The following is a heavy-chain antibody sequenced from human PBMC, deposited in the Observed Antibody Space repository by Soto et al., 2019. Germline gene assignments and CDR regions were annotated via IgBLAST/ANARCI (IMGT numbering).Heavy chain of an antibody. D-gene: IGHD2-8*01. CDR3: AKDGANDYYYYYMDV. V-gene: IGHV3-23*01. Sequence: GGSLRLSCAASGFTFSSYAMSWVRQAPGKGLEWVSAISGSGGSTYYADSVKGRFTISRDNSKNTLYLQMNSLRAEDTAVYYCAKDGANDYYYYYMDVWGKGTTVTVSS. CDR2: ISGSGGST. CDR1: GFTFSSYA. J-gene: IGHJ6*03.